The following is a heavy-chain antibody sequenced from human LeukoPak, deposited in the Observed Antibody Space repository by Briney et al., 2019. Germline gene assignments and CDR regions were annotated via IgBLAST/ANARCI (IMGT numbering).Heavy chain of an antibody. Sequence: PSETLSLTCTVSGGSISSYYWSWIRQPPGKGLEWIGYIYYSGSTNYNPSLKSRVTISVDTSKNQFSLKLSSVTAADTAVYYCARVVSGLGDLEDYWGQGTLVTVSS. D-gene: IGHD3-10*01. V-gene: IGHV4-59*12. J-gene: IGHJ4*02. CDR3: ARVVSGLGDLEDY. CDR2: IYYSGST. CDR1: GGSISSYY.